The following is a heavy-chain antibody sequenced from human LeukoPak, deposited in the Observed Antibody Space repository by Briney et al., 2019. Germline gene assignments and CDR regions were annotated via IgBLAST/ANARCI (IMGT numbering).Heavy chain of an antibody. CDR1: GGSISSYY. CDR2: IYYSGST. V-gene: IGHV4-59*01. CDR3: ARGSAVAGTSYYYGMDV. J-gene: IGHJ6*02. D-gene: IGHD6-19*01. Sequence: SETLSLTCTVSGGSISSYYWSWIRQPPGKGLAWIGYIYYSGSTNYNPSLKSRVTISVDTSKNQFSLKLSSVTAADTAVYYCARGSAVAGTSYYYGMDVWGQGTTVTVSS.